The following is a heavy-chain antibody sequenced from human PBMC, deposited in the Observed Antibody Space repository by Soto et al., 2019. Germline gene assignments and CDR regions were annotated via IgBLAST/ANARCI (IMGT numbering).Heavy chain of an antibody. CDR3: AGDPDSHYNDSHASSYP. J-gene: IGHJ5*02. CDR1: GGTFSTYT. CDR2: IIPIIGII. V-gene: IGHV1-69*08. Sequence: QVQLVQSGAEVKKPGSSVKVSCKASGGTFSTYTITWVRQAPGQGLEWMGRIIPIIGIINYAQKFQGRVTISADKITGTAYMELTGMRSDDTGVYYCAGDPDSHYNDSHASSYPWGQGTLVTVSS. D-gene: IGHD4-4*01.